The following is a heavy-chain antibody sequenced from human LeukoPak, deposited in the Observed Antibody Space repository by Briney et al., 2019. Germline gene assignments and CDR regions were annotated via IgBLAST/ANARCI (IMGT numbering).Heavy chain of an antibody. CDR1: LGSISTSTYY. CDR3: ARRVYSGSYNWYFDL. D-gene: IGHD1-26*01. CDR2: ISYSGST. J-gene: IGHJ2*01. Sequence: SETLSLTCTVSLGSISTSTYYCGWISQPPGEVLEWIGSISYSGSTYNNPSLKGRSTISVATSRNQFSLKQSSVTAPNTAVYYCARRVYSGSYNWYFDLWGRGTLVTVSS. V-gene: IGHV4-39*01.